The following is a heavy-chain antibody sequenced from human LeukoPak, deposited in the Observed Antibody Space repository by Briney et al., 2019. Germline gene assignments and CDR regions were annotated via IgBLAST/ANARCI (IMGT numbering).Heavy chain of an antibody. CDR2: IIPIFGTA. Sequence: GASVKVSCKASGGTFSSYAISWVRQAPGQGLEWMGGIIPIFGTANYAQKFQGRVTITTDESTSTAYMVLSSLRSEDTAVYYCARLELPNDYGKERLEGDCFDYWGQGTLVTVSS. J-gene: IGHJ4*02. CDR1: GGTFSSYA. CDR3: ARLELPNDYGKERLEGDCFDY. D-gene: IGHD4-17*01. V-gene: IGHV1-69*05.